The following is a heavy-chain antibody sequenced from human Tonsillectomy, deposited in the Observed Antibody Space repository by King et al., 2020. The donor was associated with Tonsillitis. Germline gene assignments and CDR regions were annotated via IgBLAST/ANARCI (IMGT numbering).Heavy chain of an antibody. CDR1: GFTVSSHY. CDR2: IYSGDIT. D-gene: IGHD6-13*01. Sequence: VQLVESGGGFIQPGGSLRLSCAASGFTVSSHYMTWGRQAPGKGLEWVAIIYSGDITYYANSLKGRFTISRDHSKNTLYLQMNSLRAEDTAIYYCARKIPAPVTPYFDYWGQGTLVTVSS. V-gene: IGHV3-53*01. CDR3: ARKIPAPVTPYFDY. J-gene: IGHJ4*02.